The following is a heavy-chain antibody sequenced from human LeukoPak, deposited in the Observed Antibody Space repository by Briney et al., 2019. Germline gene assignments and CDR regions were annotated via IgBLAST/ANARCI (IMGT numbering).Heavy chain of an antibody. D-gene: IGHD3-22*01. CDR3: AKDQYYDSSGGFDY. V-gene: IGHV3-23*01. CDR2: INGNGGST. CDR1: GFTFSSYA. J-gene: IGHJ4*02. Sequence: PGGSLRLSCAASGFTFSSYAMSWVRQAPGKGLECVSPINGNGGSTDYADSVKGRFTISRDNSKNTLYLQMNSLRAEDTAVYYCAKDQYYDSSGGFDYWGQGTLVTVSS.